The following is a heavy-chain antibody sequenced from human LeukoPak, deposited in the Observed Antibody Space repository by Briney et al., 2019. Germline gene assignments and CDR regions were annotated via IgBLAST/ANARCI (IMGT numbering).Heavy chain of an antibody. V-gene: IGHV4-34*01. Sequence: SETLSLTCAVYGGSFSGYYWSWIRQPPGKGLEWIGEINHSGSTNYNPSLKSRVTISVDTSKNQFSLKLSSVTAADTAVYYCARRTPGNDYGDYVPLDYWGQGTLVTVSS. D-gene: IGHD4-17*01. CDR1: GGSFSGYY. CDR3: ARRTPGNDYGDYVPLDY. CDR2: INHSGST. J-gene: IGHJ4*02.